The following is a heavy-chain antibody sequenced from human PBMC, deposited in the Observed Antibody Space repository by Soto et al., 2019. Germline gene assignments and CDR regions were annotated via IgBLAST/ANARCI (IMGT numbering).Heavy chain of an antibody. CDR3: ARDWNGDKYFDF. J-gene: IGHJ4*02. Sequence: DVQLVKSGGGWIQPGGSLRLSCAASGITATNGHMSWVRQAPGKGLECVSVIYSDDNTYYAHSVKGRFTISRDTSKNPVYLQMNSLRAEDTAVYYCARDWNGDKYFDFWDPGRLRTVYS. D-gene: IGHD4-17*01. V-gene: IGHV3-53*01. CDR1: GITATNGH. CDR2: IYSDDNT.